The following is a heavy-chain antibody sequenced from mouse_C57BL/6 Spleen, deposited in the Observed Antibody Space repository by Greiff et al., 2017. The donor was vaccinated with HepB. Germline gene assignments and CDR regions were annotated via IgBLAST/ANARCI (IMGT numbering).Heavy chain of an antibody. D-gene: IGHD1-2*01. Sequence: QVQLQQPGAELVKPGASVKMSCKASGYTFTSYWLTWVKRRPGQGLEWIGDIYPGSGSTNYNEKFKSKATLTVDTSSSTAYMQLSSLTSEDSAVYYCAREDGYYGCWGEGTALTVAS. J-gene: IGHJ2*01. CDR2: IYPGSGST. V-gene: IGHV1-55*01. CDR1: GYTFTSYW. CDR3: AREDGYYGC.